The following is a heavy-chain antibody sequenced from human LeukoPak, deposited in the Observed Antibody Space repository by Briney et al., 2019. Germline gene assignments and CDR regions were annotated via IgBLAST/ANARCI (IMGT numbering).Heavy chain of an antibody. D-gene: IGHD3-22*01. Sequence: SVKVSCKASGGTFSSYTISRVRQAPGQGLEWMGRIIPILGIANYAQKFQGRVTITTDESTSTAYMELSSLRSEDTAVYYCARASYYYDSSGYLNWFDPWGQGTLVTVSS. J-gene: IGHJ5*02. CDR1: GGTFSSYT. CDR2: IIPILGIA. CDR3: ARASYYYDSSGYLNWFDP. V-gene: IGHV1-69*02.